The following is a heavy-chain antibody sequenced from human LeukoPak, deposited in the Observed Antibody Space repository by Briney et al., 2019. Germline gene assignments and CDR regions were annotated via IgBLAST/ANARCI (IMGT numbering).Heavy chain of an antibody. CDR1: GFIVSGDF. V-gene: IGHV3-53*01. Sequence: GGSLRLSCAASGFIVSGDFMSWVRQAPGKGLEWVSVIYSDGSTYYADSAKGRFTISRDNSKNTLDLQMTGLRAEDTAVYYCARERGRGRDSPWFDYWGQGTLVTVSS. D-gene: IGHD1-26*01. CDR2: IYSDGST. J-gene: IGHJ4*02. CDR3: ARERGRGRDSPWFDY.